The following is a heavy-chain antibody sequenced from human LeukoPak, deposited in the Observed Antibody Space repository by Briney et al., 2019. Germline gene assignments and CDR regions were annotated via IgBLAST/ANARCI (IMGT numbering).Heavy chain of an antibody. J-gene: IGHJ6*02. D-gene: IGHD3-10*01. CDR2: ISYDGSNK. Sequence: GGSLRLSCAASGFTFSSYGMHWVRQAPGKGLEWVAVISYDGSNKYYADSVKGRFTISRDNSKNTLYLQMNSLRAEDTAVYYCAKDYGLPSGMDVWGQGTTVTVSS. CDR1: GFTFSSYG. V-gene: IGHV3-30*18. CDR3: AKDYGLPSGMDV.